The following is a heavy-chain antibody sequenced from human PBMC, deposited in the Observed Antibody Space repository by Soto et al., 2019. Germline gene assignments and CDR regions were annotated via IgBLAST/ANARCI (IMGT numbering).Heavy chain of an antibody. CDR1: GYTFTSYD. CDR3: ARGRNKNLRGYPKSNWFDP. V-gene: IGHV1-8*01. CDR2: MNPNSGNT. J-gene: IGHJ5*02. D-gene: IGHD3-22*01. Sequence: GASVKVSCKASGYTFTSYDINWVRQATGQGLEWMGWMNPNSGNTGYAQKFQGRVTMTRNTSISTAYMELSSLRSEDTAVYYCARGRNKNLRGYPKSNWFDPWGQGTLVTVSS.